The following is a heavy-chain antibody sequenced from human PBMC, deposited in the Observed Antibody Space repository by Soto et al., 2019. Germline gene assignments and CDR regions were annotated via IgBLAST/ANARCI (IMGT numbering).Heavy chain of an antibody. CDR3: ARAVAVPGDFDY. CDR1: GYTFTGYA. Sequence: QVQLVQSGAEEKKPGASVKVSCKASGYTFTGYAMHWVRQAPGQRLEWMGWINAGNGNTKYSQKFQGRVTITRDTSASTAYMELSSLRSEDTALYYCARAVAVPGDFDYWGQGTLVTVSS. V-gene: IGHV1-3*05. D-gene: IGHD6-19*01. CDR2: INAGNGNT. J-gene: IGHJ4*02.